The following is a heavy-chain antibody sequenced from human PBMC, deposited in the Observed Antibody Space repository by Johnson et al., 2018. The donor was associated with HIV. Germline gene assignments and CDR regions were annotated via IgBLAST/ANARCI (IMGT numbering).Heavy chain of an antibody. J-gene: IGHJ3*02. CDR3: AREEVTIFGVAYDAFDI. D-gene: IGHD3-3*01. CDR1: GFTFSSYG. Sequence: QVQLVESGGGVVQPGGSLRLSCAASGFTFSSYGMHWVRQAPGKGLEWVAFIRYDGSNKYYADSVKGRFTLARDNTKNSLYLQMNSLRAEDTAVYYCAREEVTIFGVAYDAFDIWGQGTMVTVSS. CDR2: IRYDGSNK. V-gene: IGHV3-30*02.